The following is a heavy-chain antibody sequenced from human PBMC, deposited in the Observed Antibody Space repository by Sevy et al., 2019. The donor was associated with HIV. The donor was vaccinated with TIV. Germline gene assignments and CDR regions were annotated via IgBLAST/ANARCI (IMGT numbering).Heavy chain of an antibody. J-gene: IGHJ1*01. CDR3: ARGENDDEFFQY. D-gene: IGHD1-26*01. Sequence: GGSLRLSCVTSGFTFRTSGMHWVRQSPGKGLEWVAVISYDEAHKNYADSVKGRFIVSRDNSRNILSLEMSSLTRDDTAVYYCARGENDDEFFQYWGQGTLVTVSS. V-gene: IGHV3-30*03. CDR1: GFTFRTSG. CDR2: ISYDEAHK.